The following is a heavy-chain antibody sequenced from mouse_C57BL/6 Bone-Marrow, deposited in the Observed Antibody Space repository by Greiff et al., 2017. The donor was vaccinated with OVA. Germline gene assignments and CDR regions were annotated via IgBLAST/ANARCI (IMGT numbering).Heavy chain of an antibody. V-gene: IGHV5-15*01. J-gene: IGHJ1*03. CDR2: ISNLAYSI. CDR1: GFTFSDYG. Sequence: EVMLVESGGGLVQPGGSLKLSCAASGFTFSDYGMAWVRQAPRKGPEWVAFISNLAYSIYYADTVTGRFTISRENAKNTLYLEMSSLMSDDTAMYYGARNPTLVDNWYFDVWGTGTTVTVSS. CDR3: ARNPTLVDNWYFDV. D-gene: IGHD1-1*01.